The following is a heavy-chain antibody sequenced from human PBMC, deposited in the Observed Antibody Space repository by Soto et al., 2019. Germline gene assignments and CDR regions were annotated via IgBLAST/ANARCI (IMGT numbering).Heavy chain of an antibody. V-gene: IGHV5-51*01. Sequence: PGESLKISCKGSGYSFTSYWIGWVRQMPGKGLEWMGIIYPGDSDTRYSPSFQGQVTISADKSISTAYLQCSSLKASDTAMYYSARRVTGTTSRLNWFDPWGQGTLVTVSS. D-gene: IGHD1-7*01. J-gene: IGHJ5*02. CDR2: IYPGDSDT. CDR3: ARRVTGTTSRLNWFDP. CDR1: GYSFTSYW.